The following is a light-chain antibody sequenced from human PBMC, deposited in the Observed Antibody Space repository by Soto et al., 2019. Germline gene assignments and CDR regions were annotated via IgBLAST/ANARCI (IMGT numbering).Light chain of an antibody. CDR1: QSVSSY. J-gene: IGKJ2*01. V-gene: IGKV3-20*01. CDR2: DAS. Sequence: EIVLTQSPATLSLSPGERATLSCRASQSVSSYLAWYQQKPGQAPRLLIYDASNRATGIPDRFSGDGSGTDFTLTISRLEPEDFAVYYCQQYGSSPGYTFGQGTKLEIK. CDR3: QQYGSSPGYT.